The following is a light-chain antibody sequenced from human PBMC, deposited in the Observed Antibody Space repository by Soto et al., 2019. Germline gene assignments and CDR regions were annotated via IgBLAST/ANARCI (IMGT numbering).Light chain of an antibody. J-gene: IGLJ2*01. CDR1: SSDIGAYNF. CDR3: TSWTTSTTMI. CDR2: DVN. V-gene: IGLV2-14*03. Sequence: QSALTQPASVSGSPGQSITISCTGTSSDIGAYNFVSWYQQHPCKAPKLMLYDVNIRPSGVSNRFSGSKSGNTASLTISGLQAEHEADYYCTSWTTSTTMIFGGGTKLTVL.